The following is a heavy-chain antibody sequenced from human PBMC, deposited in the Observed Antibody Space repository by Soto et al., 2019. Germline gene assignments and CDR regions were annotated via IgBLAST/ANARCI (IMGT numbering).Heavy chain of an antibody. D-gene: IGHD3-16*01. CDR2: MYSSGNT. CDR1: GDSISGSGYY. V-gene: IGHV4-39*01. J-gene: IGHJ4*02. Sequence: PSETLSITCTVSGDSISGSGYYWCWIRQPPGMGLQWIGTMYSSGNTYYDPSLKSRVTISADTSKNQFYLKLSSVTAADTALYYCARTTYITSSLDHWGQGTLVTCS. CDR3: ARTTYITSSLDH.